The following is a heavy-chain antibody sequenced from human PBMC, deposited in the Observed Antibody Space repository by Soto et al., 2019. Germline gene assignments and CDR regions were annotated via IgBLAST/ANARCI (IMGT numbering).Heavy chain of an antibody. D-gene: IGHD3-10*01. Sequence: QVQLVQSGAEVKKPGSSVKVSCKASGGTFSSYTISWVRQAPGQGLEWMGRIIPILGIANYAQKFHGRVTITADKSTSTAYMELSSLRSEDTAVYYCATVPYYGSGSYYDTHFDYWGQGTLVTVSS. CDR1: GGTFSSYT. CDR2: IIPILGIA. CDR3: ATVPYYGSGSYYDTHFDY. J-gene: IGHJ4*02. V-gene: IGHV1-69*02.